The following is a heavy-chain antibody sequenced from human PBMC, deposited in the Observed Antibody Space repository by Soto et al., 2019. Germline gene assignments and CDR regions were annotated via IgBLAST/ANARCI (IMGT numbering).Heavy chain of an antibody. CDR1: GYTFRSYG. V-gene: IGHV1-18*01. CDR2: ISGYNGNT. CDR3: ARDRGVVTSGSAYYFDY. J-gene: IGHJ4*02. D-gene: IGHD2-2*01. Sequence: QVQLVQSGPEVKKPGASVKVSCKATGYTFRSYGVTWVRQAPGQGLEWMGWISGYNGNTEYAQKLKGRVTMTTDTYTSTVYMELRSLGSADTAVYYCARDRGVVTSGSAYYFDYWGQGTLVTVSS.